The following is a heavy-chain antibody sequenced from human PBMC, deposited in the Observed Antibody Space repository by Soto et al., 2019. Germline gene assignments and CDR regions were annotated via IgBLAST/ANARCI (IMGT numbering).Heavy chain of an antibody. Sequence: GGSLRLSCAVSGFTFSSYGMSWLRQAPGKGLEWVSSITDDAGTYYADSVKGRFTISRDNSKNSLYLQMNSLRAEDTAVYYCARDLACSGGSCPLLVPYYYYGMDVWGQGTTVTVSS. D-gene: IGHD2-15*01. J-gene: IGHJ6*02. CDR3: ARDLACSGGSCPLLVPYYYYGMDV. CDR2: ITDDAGT. V-gene: IGHV3-23*01. CDR1: GFTFSSYG.